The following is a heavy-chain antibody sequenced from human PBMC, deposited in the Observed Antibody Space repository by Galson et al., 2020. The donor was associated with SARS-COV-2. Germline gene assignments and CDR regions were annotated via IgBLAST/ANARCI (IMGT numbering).Heavy chain of an antibody. Sequence: SGPTLVKPTQTLTLTCTFSGFSLSTSGVGVGWIRQPPGKALEWLALIYWDDDKRYSPSLKSRLTITKDTSKNQVVLTMTNMDPVDTATYYCARLCITIFGVAADAFDIWGQGTMVTVSS. V-gene: IGHV2-5*02. CDR3: ARLCITIFGVAADAFDI. J-gene: IGHJ3*02. CDR1: GFSLSTSGVG. D-gene: IGHD3-3*01. CDR2: IYWDDDK.